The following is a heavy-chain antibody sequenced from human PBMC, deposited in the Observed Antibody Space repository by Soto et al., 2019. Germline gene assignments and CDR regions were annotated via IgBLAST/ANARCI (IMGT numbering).Heavy chain of an antibody. CDR2: ISGSGGST. V-gene: IGHV3-23*01. D-gene: IGHD6-6*01. J-gene: IGHJ4*02. CDR1: GFTFSSYA. CDR3: AKWYIAARPRGYYFDY. Sequence: EVQLLESGGGLVQPGGSLRLSCAASGFTFSSYAMSWVRQAPGKGLEWVSAISGSGGSTYYADSVKGRFTISRDNSKNTLYLQMNSLRAEDTAVYYCAKWYIAARPRGYYFDYWGQGTLVTVSS.